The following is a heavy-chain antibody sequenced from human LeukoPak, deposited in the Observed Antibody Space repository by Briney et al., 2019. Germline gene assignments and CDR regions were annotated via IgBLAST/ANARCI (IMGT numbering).Heavy chain of an antibody. CDR1: GGSFSGYY. CDR2: INHSGST. J-gene: IGHJ4*02. V-gene: IGHV4-34*01. D-gene: IGHD6-13*01. Sequence: SETLSLTCAVYGGSFSGYYWSGIREPPGKGLEWIGEINHSGSTNYNPSLKSRVTISVDTSKNQFSLKLSSVTAADTAVYYCARGYGYVVHGFDYWGQGTLVTVSS. CDR3: ARGYGYVVHGFDY.